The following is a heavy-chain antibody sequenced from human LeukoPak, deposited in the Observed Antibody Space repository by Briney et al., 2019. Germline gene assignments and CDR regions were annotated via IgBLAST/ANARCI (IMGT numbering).Heavy chain of an antibody. D-gene: IGHD3-16*02. V-gene: IGHV4-39*07. Sequence: SETLSLTCTVSGGSISSSSYYWGWIRQPPGKGLEWIGSIYYSGSTYYNPSLKSRVTISVDTSKNQFSLKLSSVTAADTAVYYCARYDVWGSYRAFDYWGQGTLVTVSS. J-gene: IGHJ4*02. CDR3: ARYDVWGSYRAFDY. CDR2: IYYSGST. CDR1: GGSISSSSYY.